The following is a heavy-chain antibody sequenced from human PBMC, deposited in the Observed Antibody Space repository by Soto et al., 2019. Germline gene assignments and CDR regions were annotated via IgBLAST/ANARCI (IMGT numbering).Heavy chain of an antibody. CDR3: AKDLSAYYDFWSGYYTADY. V-gene: IGHV3-30*18. CDR1: GFTFSNYG. CDR2: ISYDGGNK. J-gene: IGHJ4*02. Sequence: GGSLRLSCAASGFTFSNYGMHWVRQAPGKGLEWVAVISYDGGNKYYANSVKGRFTISRDNSKNTLYMQMNSLRAEDTAVYYCAKDLSAYYDFWSGYYTADYWGQGTLVTVSS. D-gene: IGHD3-3*01.